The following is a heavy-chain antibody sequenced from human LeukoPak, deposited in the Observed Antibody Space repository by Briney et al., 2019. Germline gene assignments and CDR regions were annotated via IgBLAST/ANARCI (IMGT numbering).Heavy chain of an antibody. CDR3: AKGIKTTVTTNGHYYYYGMDV. Sequence: GGSLRLSCAASGFTFSSYSMNWVRQAPGKGLEWVSSISSSSSYIYYADSVKGRFTISRDNAKNSLYLQMNSLRAEDTAVYYCAKGIKTTVTTNGHYYYYGMDVWGQGTTVTVSS. J-gene: IGHJ6*02. D-gene: IGHD4-11*01. V-gene: IGHV3-21*01. CDR1: GFTFSSYS. CDR2: ISSSSSYI.